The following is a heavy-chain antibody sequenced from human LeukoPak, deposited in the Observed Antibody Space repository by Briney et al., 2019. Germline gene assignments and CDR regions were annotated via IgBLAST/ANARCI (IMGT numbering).Heavy chain of an antibody. J-gene: IGHJ4*02. CDR2: IYYSGST. V-gene: IGHV4-31*03. Sequence: SETLSLTCSVSGGSISSDDYCWNWIRQHPGKGLEWIGYIYYSGSTYYNPSLKSRVALSVDTSKNQFSLKLSSLTAADTAVYYCARGPIAAAGTLDYWGQGTPVTVSS. D-gene: IGHD6-13*01. CDR3: ARGPIAAAGTLDY. CDR1: GGSISSDDYC.